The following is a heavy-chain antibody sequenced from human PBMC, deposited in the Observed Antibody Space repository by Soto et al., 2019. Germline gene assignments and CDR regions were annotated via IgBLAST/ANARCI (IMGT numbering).Heavy chain of an antibody. CDR1: GYSFTSDW. Sequence: PGESLKISCKGSGYSFTSDWIALVRQMPGKGLEYMGIIYPGDSDTRYSPSFQGQVTISADKSTSTAYVQWSSLKASDTAMYYCARRATYYHYFDYWGQGTLVTVSS. CDR2: IYPGDSDT. J-gene: IGHJ4*02. D-gene: IGHD3-16*01. CDR3: ARRATYYHYFDY. V-gene: IGHV5-51*01.